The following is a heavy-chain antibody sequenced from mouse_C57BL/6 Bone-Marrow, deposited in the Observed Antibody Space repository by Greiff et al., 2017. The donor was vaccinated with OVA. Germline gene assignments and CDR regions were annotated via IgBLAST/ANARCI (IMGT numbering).Heavy chain of an antibody. V-gene: IGHV14-4*01. J-gene: IGHJ2*01. CDR3: ASLGYYGSSFDY. D-gene: IGHD1-1*01. CDR1: GFNIKDDY. Sequence: EVQLQQSGAELVRPGASVKLSCTASGFNIKDDYMHWVKQSPEQGLEWIGWIDPENGDTEYASKFQGKATITADTSSNTAYLQLSSLTSEDTAVYYCASLGYYGSSFDYWGQGTTLTVSS. CDR2: IDPENGDT.